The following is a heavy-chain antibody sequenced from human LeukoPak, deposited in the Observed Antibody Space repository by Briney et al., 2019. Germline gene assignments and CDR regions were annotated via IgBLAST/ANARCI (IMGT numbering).Heavy chain of an antibody. D-gene: IGHD3-22*01. CDR1: GFAFSSYG. J-gene: IGHJ4*02. V-gene: IGHV3-30*02. CDR3: AREGSTSGFFD. Sequence: GESLRLSCAASGFAFSSYGMHWVRQAPGKGLEWVAFIRYDGTDKYYADSVKGRFTISRDNAKNSLYLQMNSLRAEDAALYYCAREGSTSGFFDWGQGTLVTVSS. CDR2: IRYDGTDK.